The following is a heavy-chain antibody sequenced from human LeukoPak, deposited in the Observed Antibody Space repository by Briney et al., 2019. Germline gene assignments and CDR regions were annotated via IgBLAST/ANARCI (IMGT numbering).Heavy chain of an antibody. J-gene: IGHJ4*02. CDR1: GYTFTSYD. D-gene: IGHD3-22*01. CDR2: MNPNSGNT. Sequence: ASVKVSCKASGYTFTSYDINWVRQATGQGLEWMGWMNPNSGNTGYAQKFQGRVTMTRNTSISTAYMELSSLRSEDTAVYYCAREIDNYYDSSGYYGYWGQGTLVTVSS. V-gene: IGHV1-8*01. CDR3: AREIDNYYDSSGYYGY.